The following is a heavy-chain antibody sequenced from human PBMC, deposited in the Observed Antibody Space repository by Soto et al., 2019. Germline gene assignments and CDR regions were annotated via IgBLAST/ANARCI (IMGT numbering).Heavy chain of an antibody. CDR2: ISAYNGNT. D-gene: IGHD2-2*01. V-gene: IGHV1-18*01. CDR1: GYTFTSYG. Sequence: QVQLVQSGAEVKKPGASVKVSCKASGYTFTSYGISWVRQAPGQGLEWMGWISAYNGNTNYAQKLQGRVTMTTDTSTSTAYMELRSLRSDDAAVYYCAREVMIVVGPAAMRWFDTWGQGTLVTASS. CDR3: AREVMIVVGPAAMRWFDT. J-gene: IGHJ5*02.